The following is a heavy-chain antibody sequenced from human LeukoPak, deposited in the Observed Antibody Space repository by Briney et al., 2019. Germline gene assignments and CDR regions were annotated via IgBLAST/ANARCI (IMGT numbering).Heavy chain of an antibody. D-gene: IGHD3-10*01. CDR1: GGSISSYY. J-gene: IGHJ3*02. CDR3: ARLGRGATLDAFDI. CDR2: IYYSGST. Sequence: SETLSLTCTVSGGSISSYYCSWIRQPPGKVLEWIGYIYYSGSTNYNPSLKSRVTISVDTSKNQFSLKLSSVTAADTAVYYCARLGRGATLDAFDIWGQGTMVTVSS. V-gene: IGHV4-59*08.